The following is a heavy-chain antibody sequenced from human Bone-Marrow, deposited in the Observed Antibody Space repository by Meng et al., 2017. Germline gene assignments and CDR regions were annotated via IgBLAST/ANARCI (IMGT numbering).Heavy chain of an antibody. CDR3: ARGTYSSSWNYYGMDV. J-gene: IGHJ6*02. D-gene: IGHD6-13*01. Sequence: GGSLRLSCAASGFTFSSYAMHWVRQAPGKGLEWVAVISYDGSNKYYADSVKGRFTISRDNSKNTLYLQMNSLRAEDTAVYYCARGTYSSSWNYYGMDVWGHGTTVTVSS. CDR1: GFTFSSYA. CDR2: ISYDGSNK. V-gene: IGHV3-30*04.